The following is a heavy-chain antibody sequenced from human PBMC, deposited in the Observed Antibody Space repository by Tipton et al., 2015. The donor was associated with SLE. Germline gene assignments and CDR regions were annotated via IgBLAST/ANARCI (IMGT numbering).Heavy chain of an antibody. CDR1: GGSFSAYY. V-gene: IGHV4-34*01. CDR3: ARGPEREPRISWYYFDY. J-gene: IGHJ4*02. CDR2: INHSGST. D-gene: IGHD6-13*01. Sequence: TLSLTCAVYGGSFSAYYWSWIRQPPGKGLEWIGEINHSGSTNYNPSLKSRVTISVDTSKNQFSLKLSSVTAADTAVYYCARGPEREPRISWYYFDYWGQGTLVTVSS.